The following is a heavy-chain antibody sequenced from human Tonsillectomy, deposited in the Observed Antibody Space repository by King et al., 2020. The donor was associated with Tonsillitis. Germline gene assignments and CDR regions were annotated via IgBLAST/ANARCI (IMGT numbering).Heavy chain of an antibody. CDR3: AAVTTGGVY. CDR2: INHSGST. V-gene: IGHV4-34*01. Sequence: VQLQQWGAGLLKPSETQSLTCAVSGGSFSGYYWTWIRQPPGKGLEWIGEINHSGSTNYNPSLKSRVTISADTSKNQFSLRLNYVTAADTAVYYCAAVTTGGVYWGQGTLVTVSS. CDR1: GGSFSGYY. J-gene: IGHJ4*02. D-gene: IGHD4-17*01.